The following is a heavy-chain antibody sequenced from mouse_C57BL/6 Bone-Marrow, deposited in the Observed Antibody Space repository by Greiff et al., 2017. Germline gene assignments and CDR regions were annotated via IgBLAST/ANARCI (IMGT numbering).Heavy chain of an antibody. CDR1: GYTFTSYD. J-gene: IGHJ1*03. CDR3: ARDYGSSYWYFDV. V-gene: IGHV1-85*01. D-gene: IGHD1-1*01. CDR2: IYPRDGST. Sequence: QVQLQQSGPELVKPGASVKLSCKASGYTFTSYDINWVKQRPGQGLEWIGWIYPRDGSTKYNEKFKGQATLTVDTSNSTAYMELHSLTSEDSAVYFCARDYGSSYWYFDVWGTGTTVTVSS.